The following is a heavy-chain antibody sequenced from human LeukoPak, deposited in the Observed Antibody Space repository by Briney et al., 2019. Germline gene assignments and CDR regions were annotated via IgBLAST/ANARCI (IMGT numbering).Heavy chain of an antibody. D-gene: IGHD3-16*02. CDR3: ARDKIVADYYFDY. V-gene: IGHV3-30*04. CDR1: GFTFSNYA. J-gene: IGHJ4*02. Sequence: PGRSLRVSCAASGFTFSNYAMHWVRQAPGKGLERVAFISRDGRDKHNADSVKGRFTISRDNSMNTLYLQMDSLRGEDTAVYYCARDKIVADYYFDYRGQGTLVTVSS. CDR2: ISRDGRDK.